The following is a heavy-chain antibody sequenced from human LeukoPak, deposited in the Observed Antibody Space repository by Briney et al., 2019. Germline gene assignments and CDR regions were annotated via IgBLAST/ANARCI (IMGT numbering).Heavy chain of an antibody. J-gene: IGHJ4*02. D-gene: IGHD7-27*01. Sequence: LEWVAFMRVDGSNYYADSVKGRSTISRDNSRNTLYLQMNSLRPEDTAVYYCAKDGNWGFDYWGQGTLVSVS. V-gene: IGHV3-30*02. CDR2: MRVDGSN. CDR3: AKDGNWGFDY.